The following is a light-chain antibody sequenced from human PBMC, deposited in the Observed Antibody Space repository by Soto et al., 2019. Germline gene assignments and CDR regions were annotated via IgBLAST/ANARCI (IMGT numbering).Light chain of an antibody. J-gene: IGKJ4*02. CDR1: QSVLYSSNNKNY. V-gene: IGKV4-1*01. CDR3: QKYYSTPLT. Sequence: DIVMTQYPDSLAASLGDRASINCKSSQSVLYSSNNKNYLAWYQQKPGQPPKLLIYWASTRESGVPDRFSGSGSGTDFTLTISSLQAEEVAVYYGQKYYSTPLTFGGGTKV. CDR2: WAS.